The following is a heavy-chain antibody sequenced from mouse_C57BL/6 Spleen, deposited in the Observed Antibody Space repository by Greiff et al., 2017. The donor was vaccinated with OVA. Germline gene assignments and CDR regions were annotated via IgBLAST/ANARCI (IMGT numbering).Heavy chain of an antibody. CDR2: INYDGSST. CDR1: GFTFSDYY. Sequence: EVKLVESEGGLVQPGSSMKLSCTASGFTFSDYYMAWVRQVPEKGLEWVANINYDGSSTYYLDSLKSRFIISRDNAKNILYLQMSSLKSEDTATYYCARGDYCDYWGQGTTLTVSS. V-gene: IGHV5-16*01. J-gene: IGHJ2*01. CDR3: ARGDYCDY.